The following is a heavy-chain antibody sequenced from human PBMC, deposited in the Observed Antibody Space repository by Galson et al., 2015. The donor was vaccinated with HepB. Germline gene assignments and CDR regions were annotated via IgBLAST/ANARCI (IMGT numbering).Heavy chain of an antibody. D-gene: IGHD6-6*01. CDR1: GFTFSSYA. CDR2: ISGTGSST. J-gene: IGHJ4*02. Sequence: SLRLSCAASGFTFSSYAMSWVRQAPGKGLEWVSGISGTGSSTYYADSVKGRFTISRDSSKNTLYLQLNRLRAEDTAVYYCAKENIATRQYYFDYWGQGTLVTVSS. V-gene: IGHV3-23*01. CDR3: AKENIATRQYYFDY.